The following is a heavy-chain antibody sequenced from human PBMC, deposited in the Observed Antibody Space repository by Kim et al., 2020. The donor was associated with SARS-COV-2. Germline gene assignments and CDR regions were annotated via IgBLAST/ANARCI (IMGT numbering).Heavy chain of an antibody. V-gene: IGHV4-39*07. CDR3: ARVGYSYSWGAFDI. J-gene: IGHJ3*02. CDR1: GGSISSSSYY. D-gene: IGHD5-18*01. CDR2: IYYSGST. Sequence: SETLSLTCTVSGGSISSSSYYWGWIRQPPGKGLEWIGSIYYSGSTYYNPSLKSRVTISVDTSKNQFSLKLSSVTAADTAVYYCARVGYSYSWGAFDIWGQGTMVTVSS.